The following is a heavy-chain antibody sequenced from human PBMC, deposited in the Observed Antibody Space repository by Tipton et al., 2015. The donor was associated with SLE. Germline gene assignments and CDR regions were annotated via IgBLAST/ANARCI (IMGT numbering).Heavy chain of an antibody. Sequence: SLRLSCAASGFIFSDYYMNWVRQAPGKGLEWVSSIHSSSVMYYADSVKGRFTISRDNARKSLFLQMDSLRVDDTAVYYCATDGTWNYNSPDFHYWGQGALVTVSS. D-gene: IGHD1-7*01. V-gene: IGHV3-69-1*01. CDR1: GFIFSDYY. CDR3: ATDGTWNYNSPDFHY. CDR2: IHSSSVM. J-gene: IGHJ4*02.